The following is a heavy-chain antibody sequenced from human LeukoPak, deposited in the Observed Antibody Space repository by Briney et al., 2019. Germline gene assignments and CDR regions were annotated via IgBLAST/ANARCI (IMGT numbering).Heavy chain of an antibody. CDR3: ASLAAAGNSYYYYMDV. CDR1: GGSISSYY. J-gene: IGHJ6*03. CDR2: IYTSGST. D-gene: IGHD6-13*01. V-gene: IGHV4-4*08. Sequence: PSETLSLTCTVSGGSISSYYWSWIRQPPGKGLEWIGRIYTSGSTNYNPSLKSRVTISVDTSKNQFSLKLSSVTAADTAVYYCASLAAAGNSYYYYMDVWGKGTTVTISS.